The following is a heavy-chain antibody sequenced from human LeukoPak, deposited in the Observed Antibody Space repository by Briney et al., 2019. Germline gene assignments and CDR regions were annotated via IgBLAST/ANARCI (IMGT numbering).Heavy chain of an antibody. CDR2: INHSGST. D-gene: IGHD3-22*01. V-gene: IGHV4-34*01. J-gene: IGHJ4*02. Sequence: SETLSLTCAVYGGSFSGYYWSWIRQPPGKGLEWIGEINHSGSTNYNPSLKSRVTISVDTSKNQFSLKLSSVTAADTAVYYCARDYYDSSGYFRTPLDYWGQGTLVTVSS. CDR1: GGSFSGYY. CDR3: ARDYYDSSGYFRTPLDY.